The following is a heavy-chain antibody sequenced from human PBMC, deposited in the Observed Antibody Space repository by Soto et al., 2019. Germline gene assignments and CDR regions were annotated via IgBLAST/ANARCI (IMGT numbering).Heavy chain of an antibody. CDR2: IFSNDEK. CDR1: GFSLSNARMG. CDR3: ARIKRAVRDFTVTFNWFDP. J-gene: IGHJ5*02. V-gene: IGHV2-26*01. D-gene: IGHD4-17*01. Sequence: QVTLKESGPVLVKPTETLTLTCTVSGFSLSNARMGVSWIRQPPGKALEWLAHIFSNDEKSYSTSLKSRLTTSKDTSKSQVVLTMTNMDPVDTATYYCARIKRAVRDFTVTFNWFDPWGQGTLVTVSS.